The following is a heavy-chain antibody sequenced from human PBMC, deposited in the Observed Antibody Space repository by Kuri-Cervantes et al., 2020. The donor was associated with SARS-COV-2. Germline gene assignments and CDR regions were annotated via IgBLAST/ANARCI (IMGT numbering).Heavy chain of an antibody. J-gene: IGHJ6*02. CDR2: ISAYNGNT. V-gene: IGHV1-18*01. Sequence: ASVKVSCKGSGYSFTGYGISWVRQAPGRGLEWMGWISAYNGNTNYAQRLQGRVTMTTDTSTSTAYMELRSLRSDDTAVYYCARVYSSGSYYYYGMDVWGQGTTVTVSS. D-gene: IGHD6-19*01. CDR1: GYSFTGYG. CDR3: ARVYSSGSYYYYGMDV.